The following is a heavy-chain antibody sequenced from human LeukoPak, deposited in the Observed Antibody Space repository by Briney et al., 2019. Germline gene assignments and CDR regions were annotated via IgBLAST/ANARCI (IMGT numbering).Heavy chain of an antibody. CDR3: ARYYYDGSGYYYYFDY. CDR2: INHSGST. CDR1: GGSFSGYY. Sequence: SETLSLTCAVYGGSFSGYYWSWIRQPPGKGLEWIGEINHSGSTNYNPSLKSRVTISVDTSKNQFSLKLSSVIAADTAVYYCARYYYDGSGYYYYFDYWGQGTLVTVSS. D-gene: IGHD3-22*01. V-gene: IGHV4-34*01. J-gene: IGHJ4*02.